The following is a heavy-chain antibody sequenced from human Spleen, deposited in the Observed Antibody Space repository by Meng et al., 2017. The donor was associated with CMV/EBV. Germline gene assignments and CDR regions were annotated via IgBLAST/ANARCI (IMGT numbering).Heavy chain of an antibody. Sequence: GQLVESGGGVVQPGRSLRLSCAASGLTISNYWMSWVRQAPGKGLEWVANIKKDGSEKYYVDSVKGRFSISRDNADNSLYLQMNNLRAEDTAVYYCRLGHYSQDWGQGTLVTVSS. CDR2: IKKDGSEK. CDR1: GLTISNYW. V-gene: IGHV3-7*02. J-gene: IGHJ4*02. D-gene: IGHD4-17*01. CDR3: RLGHYSQD.